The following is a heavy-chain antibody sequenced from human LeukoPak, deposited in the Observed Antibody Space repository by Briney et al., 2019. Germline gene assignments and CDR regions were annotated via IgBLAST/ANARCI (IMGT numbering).Heavy chain of an antibody. CDR1: GFTFSSYA. CDR3: AKPHSSGWYRGSYYFDY. J-gene: IGHJ4*02. V-gene: IGHV3-23*01. D-gene: IGHD6-19*01. Sequence: GGSLRLSCAASGFTFSSYAMSWVRQAPGKGLEWVSAISGSGGSTYYADSVKGRFTISRDNSRNTLYLQMNSLRAEDTAVYYCAKPHSSGWYRGSYYFDYWGQGTLVTVSS. CDR2: ISGSGGST.